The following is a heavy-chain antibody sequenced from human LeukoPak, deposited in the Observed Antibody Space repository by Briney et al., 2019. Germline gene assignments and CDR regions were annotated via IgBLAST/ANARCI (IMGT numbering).Heavy chain of an antibody. V-gene: IGHV3-30-3*01. CDR1: GFTFSSYA. Sequence: SGGSLRLSCAASGFTFSSYAMHWVRQAPGKGLEWVAVISYDGSNKYYADSVKGRFTISRDNSKNTLYLQMNSLRAEDTAVYYCARVGLGYCSSTSCRENASPFDYWGQGTLVTVSS. CDR3: ARVGLGYCSSTSCRENASPFDY. CDR2: ISYDGSNK. J-gene: IGHJ4*02. D-gene: IGHD2-2*01.